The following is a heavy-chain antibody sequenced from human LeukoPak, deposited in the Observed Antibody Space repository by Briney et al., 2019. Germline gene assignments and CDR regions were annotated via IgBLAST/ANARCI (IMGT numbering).Heavy chain of an antibody. CDR2: INPNSGGT. J-gene: IGHJ4*02. D-gene: IGHD2-15*01. V-gene: IGHV1-2*02. CDR3: ARGCSSGSCYFIH. Sequence: ASVKVSCKASGYTFTDYYIHWARQAPGQGLEWMGWINPNSGGTNYAQKFQGRVTMTRDTSISTAYMELSRLRFDDTAVYYCARGCSSGSCYFIHWGQGSLVTVSS. CDR1: GYTFTDYY.